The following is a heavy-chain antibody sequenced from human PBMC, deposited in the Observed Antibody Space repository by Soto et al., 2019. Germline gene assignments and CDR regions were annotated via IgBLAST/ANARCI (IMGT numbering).Heavy chain of an antibody. D-gene: IGHD2-15*01. CDR2: INHSGST. V-gene: IGHV4-34*01. J-gene: IGHJ4*02. CDR3: LRGSPDPFLVEVAVPSGPDF. Sequence: PSETLSLTCAVYGGSFSGYYWSWIRQPPGKGLEWIGEINHSGSTNYNPSLKSRVTISVDTSKNQFSLKLSSVTAADTAVYYCLRGSPDPFLVEVAVPSGPDFWGQGTLVTVSS. CDR1: GGSFSGYY.